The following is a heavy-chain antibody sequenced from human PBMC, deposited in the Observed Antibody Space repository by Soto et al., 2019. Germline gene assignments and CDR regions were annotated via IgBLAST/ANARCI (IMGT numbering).Heavy chain of an antibody. CDR1: GGSISSGGYS. CDR2: IYHSGST. Sequence: QMQLQESGSGLVKPSQTLSLTCTVSGGSISSGGYSWSWIRQPPGKGLEWIGYIYHSGSTYYNPSLNRRATISVHWSKNQFSRKLSSVTAPDTAVYYCARGPPFLPCVQGTLVTVSS. J-gene: IGHJ5*02. V-gene: IGHV4-30-2*01. CDR3: ARGPPFLP.